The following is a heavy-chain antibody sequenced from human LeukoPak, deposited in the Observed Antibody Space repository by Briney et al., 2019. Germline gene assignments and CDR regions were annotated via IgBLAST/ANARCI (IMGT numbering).Heavy chain of an antibody. CDR3: ARSGSYANDAFHI. CDR1: GGSISSYH. CDR2: LYTSGGT. J-gene: IGHJ3*02. Sequence: SETLTLTCTVSGGSISSYHWSWIRQPAGKGLEWIGRLYTSGGTNYNPSLKSRVSMSVDTSKSQFSLELNSVTAADTAVYYCARSGSYANDAFHIWGQGTMVTVSS. V-gene: IGHV4-4*07. D-gene: IGHD1-26*01.